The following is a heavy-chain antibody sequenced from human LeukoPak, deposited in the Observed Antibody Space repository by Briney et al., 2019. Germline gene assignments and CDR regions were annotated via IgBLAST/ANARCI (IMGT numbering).Heavy chain of an antibody. Sequence: SETLSLTCTVSGGSISSYYWSWIRQPPGKGLEWIGYIYYSGSTNYNPSLKSRVTISVDTSKNQFPLKLSSVTAADTAVYYCAGLYDSSGYSSYWGQGTLVTVSS. D-gene: IGHD3-22*01. CDR3: AGLYDSSGYSSY. J-gene: IGHJ4*02. V-gene: IGHV4-59*01. CDR2: IYYSGST. CDR1: GGSISSYY.